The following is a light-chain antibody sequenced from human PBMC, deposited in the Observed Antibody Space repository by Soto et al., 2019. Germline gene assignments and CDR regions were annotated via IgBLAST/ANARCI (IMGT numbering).Light chain of an antibody. J-gene: IGKJ1*01. Sequence: DIVMTQSPDSLAVSLGERATINCKSSQSVLYSSNNKNYLAWYQQKPGQPPKLLIYRASTRESGVPDRFSGRGSGKDFTLTISSLQAEDVAVYYCQQYYSTPCTFGQGTKVEIK. CDR1: QSVLYSSNNKNY. V-gene: IGKV4-1*01. CDR2: RAS. CDR3: QQYYSTPCT.